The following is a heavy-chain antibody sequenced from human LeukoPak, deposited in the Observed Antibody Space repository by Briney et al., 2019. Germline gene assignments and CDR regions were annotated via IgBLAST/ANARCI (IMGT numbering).Heavy chain of an antibody. V-gene: IGHV2-5*02. CDR1: GFSLSTSGVG. J-gene: IGHJ6*04. CDR2: IYWDGNK. Sequence: SGPTLVKPTQTLTLTCTFSGFSLSTSGVGVPWIRQPPGKALEWLVLIYWDGNKRYSPSLKTRLTITKDTSKNQVVLTMTNMDPVDTGTYYCARTFCGGDCYVSGYYYGMDVWGKGTTVTVSS. CDR3: ARTFCGGDCYVSGYYYGMDV. D-gene: IGHD2-21*02.